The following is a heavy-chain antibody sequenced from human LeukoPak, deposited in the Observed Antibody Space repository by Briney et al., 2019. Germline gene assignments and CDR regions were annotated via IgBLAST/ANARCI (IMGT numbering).Heavy chain of an antibody. CDR1: GYTFSSYS. V-gene: IGHV3-21*01. J-gene: IGHJ4*02. CDR2: ISVRSNYI. CDR3: VRLRRNSDTSGFYYYYDF. D-gene: IGHD3-22*01. Sequence: GGSLRLSCAASGYTFSSYSINWVRRAPGKGLEWVSSISVRSNYIYYADSVRGRFRISRDDARDSLYLQMNSLRAEDTAVYYCVRLRRNSDTSGFYYYYDFWGQGTLVTVSS.